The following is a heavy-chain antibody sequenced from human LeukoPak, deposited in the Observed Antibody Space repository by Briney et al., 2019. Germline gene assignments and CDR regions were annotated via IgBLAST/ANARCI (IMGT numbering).Heavy chain of an antibody. CDR1: GGSISSYY. CDR3: ARVAGPPRYCYYGMDV. Sequence: SETLSLTCTVSGGSISSYYWSWIRQPPGKGLEWIGYIYYSGSTNYNPSLKSRVTISVDTSKNQFSLKLSSVTAADTAVYYCARVAGPPRYCYYGMDVWGQGTTVTVSS. J-gene: IGHJ6*02. CDR2: IYYSGST. V-gene: IGHV4-59*01. D-gene: IGHD6-19*01.